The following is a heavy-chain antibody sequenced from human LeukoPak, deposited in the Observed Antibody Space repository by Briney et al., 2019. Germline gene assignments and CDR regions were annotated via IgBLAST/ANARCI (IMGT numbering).Heavy chain of an antibody. CDR3: ARVLRFFDPFDP. J-gene: IGHJ5*02. Sequence: GESLQISCKGSGYSFPNSWIYWVRQMPGKGLEWMGRIDSGDSYTNYSPSFEGHVTISVDKSISTAYLQWSSLRASDTAIYYCARVLRFFDPFDPWGQGTLVTGSS. V-gene: IGHV5-10-1*01. CDR2: IDSGDSYT. D-gene: IGHD3-9*01. CDR1: GYSFPNSW.